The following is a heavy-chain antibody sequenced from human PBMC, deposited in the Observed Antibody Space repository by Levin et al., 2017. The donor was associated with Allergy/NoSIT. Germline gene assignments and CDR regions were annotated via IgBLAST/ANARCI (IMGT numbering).Heavy chain of an antibody. CDR1: GFTFSNYG. CDR3: TKGVFDS. Sequence: LGESLKISCAASGFTFSNYGMNWVRRAPGKGLEWVSLMSGINDATFYADSVKGRFTISRDNSRNTLYLQMDSLRAEDTAVYYCTKGVFDSWGQGTLVTVSA. J-gene: IGHJ4*02. CDR2: MSGINDAT. V-gene: IGHV3-23*01.